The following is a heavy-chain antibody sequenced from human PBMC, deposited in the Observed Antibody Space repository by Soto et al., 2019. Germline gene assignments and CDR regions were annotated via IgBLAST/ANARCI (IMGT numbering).Heavy chain of an antibody. V-gene: IGHV1-69*13. D-gene: IGHD3-22*01. Sequence: GASVKVSCKASGGTFSSYAISWVQQAPGQGLEWMGGIIPIFGTANYAQKFQGRVTITADESTSTAYMELSSLRSEDTAVYYCARDNPTYYYDSSGMDDAFDIWGQGTMVTVSS. CDR3: ARDNPTYYYDSSGMDDAFDI. CDR1: GGTFSSYA. CDR2: IIPIFGTA. J-gene: IGHJ3*02.